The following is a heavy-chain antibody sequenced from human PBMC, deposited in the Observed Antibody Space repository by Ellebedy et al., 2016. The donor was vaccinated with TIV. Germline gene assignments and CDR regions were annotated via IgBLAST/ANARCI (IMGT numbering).Heavy chain of an antibody. Sequence: SETLSLXCAVYGGSFSGYYWSWIRQPPGKGLEWIGEINHSAGTNYNPSLKSRVTISLDTSKNQSSLKLTSVTAADTALYYCARGGHYNAPFNYYYYYGMNVWGQGTTVTVSS. D-gene: IGHD3-9*01. CDR3: ARGGHYNAPFNYYYYYGMNV. CDR2: INHSAGT. V-gene: IGHV4-34*01. CDR1: GGSFSGYY. J-gene: IGHJ6*02.